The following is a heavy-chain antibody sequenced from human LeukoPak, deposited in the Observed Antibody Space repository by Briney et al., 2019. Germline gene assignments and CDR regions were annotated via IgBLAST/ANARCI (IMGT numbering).Heavy chain of an antibody. Sequence: GGSLRLSCAASGFTFGSHGMHWGRQAPGKGLEWVAVIWYDGSNKYYADSVKGRFTISRDNSKNTLYLQMNSLRVEDTAVYYCVRGVGVSRFNYFDPWGQGTLVTVSS. D-gene: IGHD1-26*01. CDR3: VRGVGVSRFNYFDP. V-gene: IGHV3-33*01. CDR1: GFTFGSHG. CDR2: IWYDGSNK. J-gene: IGHJ5*02.